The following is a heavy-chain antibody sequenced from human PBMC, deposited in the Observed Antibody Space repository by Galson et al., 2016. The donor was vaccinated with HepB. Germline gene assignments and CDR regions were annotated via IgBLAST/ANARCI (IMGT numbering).Heavy chain of an antibody. CDR2: IWYDGSNK. Sequence: SLRLSCAASGFTFSSYGMHWVRQAPGKGLKWVAVIWYDGSNKQFADSVKGRFTISRDNSKNTVYLQMNSLRAEDTAVYYCARGDYGAYSPFGMDVWVQGTTVTVSS. V-gene: IGHV3-33*01. CDR3: ARGDYGAYSPFGMDV. CDR1: GFTFSSYG. D-gene: IGHD4-17*01. J-gene: IGHJ6*02.